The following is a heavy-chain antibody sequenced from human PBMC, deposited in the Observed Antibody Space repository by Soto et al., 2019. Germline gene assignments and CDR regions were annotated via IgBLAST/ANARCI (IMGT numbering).Heavy chain of an antibody. D-gene: IGHD2-15*01. Sequence: EVQLVQSGADVKKPGESLKISCEGSGYNFVNYCIGWARQKPGKGLEWMGIIYPDDSDTKYSPSFQGQVSISVDKSISTAYLQWSSLKASDTGIYYCARHRKVVARGTYYMDVWGNGTTVTVSS. CDR2: IYPDDSDT. V-gene: IGHV5-51*01. CDR1: GYNFVNYC. J-gene: IGHJ6*03. CDR3: ARHRKVVARGTYYMDV.